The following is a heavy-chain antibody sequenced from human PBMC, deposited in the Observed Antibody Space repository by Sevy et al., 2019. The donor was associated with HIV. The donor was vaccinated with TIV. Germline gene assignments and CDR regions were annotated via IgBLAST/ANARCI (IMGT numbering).Heavy chain of an antibody. CDR1: GFTFSNAW. Sequence: GGSLSPSCAASGFTFSNAWMTWVRQAPGKGLEWAGGIKSKTEGGTTDYAAPVKGRFTISREDSKNTLYLQMNSLKTEDTAVYYCARGGYYYDNAAYYALDSWGQGTLVTVSS. D-gene: IGHD3-22*01. J-gene: IGHJ4*02. CDR3: ARGGYYYDNAAYYALDS. V-gene: IGHV3-15*07. CDR2: IKSKTEGGTT.